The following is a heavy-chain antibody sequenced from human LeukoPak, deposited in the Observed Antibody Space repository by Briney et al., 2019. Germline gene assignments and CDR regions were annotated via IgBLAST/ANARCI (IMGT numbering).Heavy chain of an antibody. CDR2: ISSSSSTI. D-gene: IGHD6-19*01. J-gene: IGHJ6*02. Sequence: GGSLRLSCAASGFTFSSYSMNWVRQAPGKGLEWFSYISSSSSTIYYADSVKGRFTISRDNAKNSLYLQMNSLRAEDTAVYYCARQWLTSWYYGMDVWGQGTTVTVSS. V-gene: IGHV3-48*04. CDR1: GFTFSSYS. CDR3: ARQWLTSWYYGMDV.